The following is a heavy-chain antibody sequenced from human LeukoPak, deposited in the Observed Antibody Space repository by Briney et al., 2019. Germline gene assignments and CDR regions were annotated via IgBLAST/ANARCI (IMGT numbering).Heavy chain of an antibody. CDR2: IYTSGST. J-gene: IGHJ3*02. CDR3: ARERVGWNVDAFDI. Sequence: SETLSLTCTVSGGSISSYYWSWIRQPAGKGLEWIGRIYTSGSTNYNPSLKSRVTMSVDTSKNQFSLKLSSVTAADTAVYYCARERVGWNVDAFDIWGQGTMVTVSS. V-gene: IGHV4-4*07. CDR1: GGSISSYY. D-gene: IGHD1-26*01.